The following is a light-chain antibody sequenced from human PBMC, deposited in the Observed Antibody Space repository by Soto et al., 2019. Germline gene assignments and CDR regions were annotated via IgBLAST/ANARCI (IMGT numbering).Light chain of an antibody. CDR2: KAS. CDR3: QHCNSYSEA. CDR1: QSISSW. V-gene: IGKV1-5*03. Sequence: DIQMTQSPSTLSASVGDRVTITCRASQSISSWLAWYQQKPGKAPKLLIYKASSLESGVPSRFSGSGSGTEFTLTISSLQTDDFATYYCQHCNSYSEAFGQGTKVDIK. J-gene: IGKJ1*01.